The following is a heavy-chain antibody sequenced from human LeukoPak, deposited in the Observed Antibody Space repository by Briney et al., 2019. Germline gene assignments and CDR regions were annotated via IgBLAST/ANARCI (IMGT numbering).Heavy chain of an antibody. J-gene: IGHJ5*02. Sequence: GGSLRLSCAASGFTFSSYAMGWVRQAPGKGLEWVANIKQDGSEQYYVDSVKGRFTISRDNAKNSLSLQMNSLRAEDTAVYYCARPLLYYYGSETYFWFDPWGQGTLVTVSS. CDR2: IKQDGSEQ. V-gene: IGHV3-7*01. D-gene: IGHD3-10*01. CDR1: GFTFSSYA. CDR3: ARPLLYYYGSETYFWFDP.